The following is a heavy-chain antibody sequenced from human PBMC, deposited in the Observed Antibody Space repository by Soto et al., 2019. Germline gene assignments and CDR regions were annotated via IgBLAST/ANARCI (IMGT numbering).Heavy chain of an antibody. CDR1: GGSISTSYYY. J-gene: IGHJ6*03. CDR3: ARQAGAFGYYMDV. Sequence: SETLSLTCTVSGGSISTSYYYWGWIRQSPGKGLEWIGAIYYTGATYYNPPLQSRATISVDTSKNQFSLKMSSVTAADTAVYFCARQAGAFGYYMDVWGKGPTVTVSS. D-gene: IGHD3-16*01. V-gene: IGHV4-39*01. CDR2: IYYTGAT.